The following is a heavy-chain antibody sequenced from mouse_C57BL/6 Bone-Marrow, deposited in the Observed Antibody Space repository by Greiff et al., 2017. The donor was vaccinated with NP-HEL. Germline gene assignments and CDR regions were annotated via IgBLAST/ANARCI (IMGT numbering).Heavy chain of an antibody. CDR3: AREPPLLGRVYFDY. Sequence: QVQLQQPGAELVKPGASVKMSCKASGYTFTSYWITRVKQRPGQGLEWIGDIYPGSGSTNYNEKFKSKATLTVDTSSSTAYMQLSSLTSEDSAVYYCAREPPLLGRVYFDYWGQGTTLTVSS. D-gene: IGHD4-1*01. V-gene: IGHV1-55*01. J-gene: IGHJ2*01. CDR1: GYTFTSYW. CDR2: IYPGSGST.